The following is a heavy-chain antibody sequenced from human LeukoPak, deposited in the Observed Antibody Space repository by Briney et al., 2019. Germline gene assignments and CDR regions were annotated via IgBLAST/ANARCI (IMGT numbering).Heavy chain of an antibody. CDR1: GFTVSSNY. J-gene: IGHJ4*02. V-gene: IGHV3-53*01. Sequence: PGGSLRLSCAASGFTVSSNYMSWVRQAPGKGLEWVSVIYSGGSTYFADSVKGRFTISRDNSKNTLYLQMNSLRAEDTAVYYCARVWGSGWYYFDYWGQGTLVTVSS. D-gene: IGHD6-19*01. CDR3: ARVWGSGWYYFDY. CDR2: IYSGGST.